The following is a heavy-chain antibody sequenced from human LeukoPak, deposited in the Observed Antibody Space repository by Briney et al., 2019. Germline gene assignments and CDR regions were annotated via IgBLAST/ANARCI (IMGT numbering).Heavy chain of an antibody. CDR3: ARGGYSYGYWGAFDY. Sequence: PSETLSLTCTVSGGSISSYYWSWIRQPPGKGLEWIGEINHSGSTNYNPSLKSRVTISVDTSKNQFSLKLSSVTAADTAVYYCARGGYSYGYWGAFDYWGQGTLVTVSS. V-gene: IGHV4-34*01. CDR1: GGSISSYY. CDR2: INHSGST. J-gene: IGHJ4*02. D-gene: IGHD5-18*01.